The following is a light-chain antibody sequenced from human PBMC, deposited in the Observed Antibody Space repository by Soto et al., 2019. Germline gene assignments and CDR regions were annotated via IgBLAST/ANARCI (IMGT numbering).Light chain of an antibody. Sequence: QSALTQPASVSGSPGQSITISCTGTSSVIGVYNFVSWYKQHPGKAPKLMIYDVNLRPSGVSDRFSGSKSGNTASLTISGLQAEDEAHYYCSSYATSTVFGGGTKLTVL. J-gene: IGLJ2*01. CDR3: SSYATSTV. CDR2: DVN. CDR1: SSVIGVYNF. V-gene: IGLV2-14*01.